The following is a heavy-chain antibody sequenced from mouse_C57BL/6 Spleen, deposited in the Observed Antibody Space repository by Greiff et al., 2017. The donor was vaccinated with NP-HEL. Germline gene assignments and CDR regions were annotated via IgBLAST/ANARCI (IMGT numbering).Heavy chain of an antibody. CDR1: GYTFTSYW. D-gene: IGHD1-1*01. J-gene: IGHJ2*01. V-gene: IGHV1-52*01. Sequence: VQLQQPGAELVRPGSSVKLSCKASGYTFTSYWMHWVKQRPIQGLEWIGNIDPSDSETHYNQKFKDKATLTVDKSSSTAYMQLSSLTSEDSAVYYCARADHYYGSSPLYYLDYWGQGTTLTVSS. CDR2: IDPSDSET. CDR3: ARADHYYGSSPLYYLDY.